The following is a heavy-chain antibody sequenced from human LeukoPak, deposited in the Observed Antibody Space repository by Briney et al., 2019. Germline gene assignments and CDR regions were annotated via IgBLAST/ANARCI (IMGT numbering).Heavy chain of an antibody. J-gene: IGHJ6*04. V-gene: IGHV3-48*01. CDR2: ISSSSSTI. CDR1: GFTFSSYS. Sequence: GGSLRLSCAASGFTFSSYSMNWVRQAPGKGLEWVSYISSSSSTIYYADSVKGRFTISRDNAKNSLYLQMNSLRAEDTAVYYCAELGITMIGGVWGKGTTVTITS. CDR3: AELGITMIGGV. D-gene: IGHD3-10*02.